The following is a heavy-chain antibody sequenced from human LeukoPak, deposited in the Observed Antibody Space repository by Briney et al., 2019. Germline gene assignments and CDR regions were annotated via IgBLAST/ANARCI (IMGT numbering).Heavy chain of an antibody. D-gene: IGHD6-6*01. CDR1: GGSFSGYY. V-gene: IGHV4-34*01. CDR2: INHSGST. CDR3: ARMDLSSSSWFDP. J-gene: IGHJ5*02. Sequence: PSETLSLTCAAYGGSFSGYYWSWIRQPPGKGLEWIGEINHSGSTNYNPSLKSRVTISVDTSKNQFSLKLSSVTAADTAVYYCARMDLSSSSWFDPWGQGTLVTVSS.